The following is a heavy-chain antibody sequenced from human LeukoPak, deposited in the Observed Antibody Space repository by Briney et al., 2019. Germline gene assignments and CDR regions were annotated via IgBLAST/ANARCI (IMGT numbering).Heavy chain of an antibody. CDR3: ARSPPEQWLVRVGAFDI. V-gene: IGHV4-59*01. CDR1: GGSISSYY. J-gene: IGHJ3*02. Sequence: SETLSLTCTVSGGSISSYYWSWLRQPPGKGLEWIGYIYYSGSTNYNPSLTSRVTISVDTSKNQFSLKLSSVTAADTAVYYCARSPPEQWLVRVGAFDIWGQGTMVTVSS. D-gene: IGHD6-19*01. CDR2: IYYSGST.